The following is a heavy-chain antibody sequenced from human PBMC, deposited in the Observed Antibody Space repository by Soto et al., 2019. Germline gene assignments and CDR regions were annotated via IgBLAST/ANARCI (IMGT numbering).Heavy chain of an antibody. CDR2: INTGNGNT. CDR3: AQLGGGYIFGPYLDY. J-gene: IGHJ4*02. CDR1: GYTFTLYT. D-gene: IGHD5-18*01. Sequence: GASVKVSCKTSGYTFTLYTLHWVRQAPGQRLEWMGWINTGNGNTKYSQRFQGRVTMSRDTSASKAYMELSSLTSEDTAVYYCAQLGGGYIFGPYLDYWGQGTLVTVSS. V-gene: IGHV1-3*04.